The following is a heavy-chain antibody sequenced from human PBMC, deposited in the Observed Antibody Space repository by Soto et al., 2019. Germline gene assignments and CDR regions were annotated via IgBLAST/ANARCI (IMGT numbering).Heavy chain of an antibody. V-gene: IGHV3-23*01. D-gene: IGHD2-8*01. J-gene: IGHJ6*02. CDR1: GFSFSSFA. CDR3: AKTRGAMIYAISVCGIDV. Sequence: EVQLLESGGGFIHPGGSLRLSCAASGFSFSSFAMNWVRQAPGKGLEWVSIISGSADSTFYADSVKGRFTISRDNSKSTLYLQINSLRAEDTAVCYCAKTRGAMIYAISVCGIDVCVQGTTVTVSS. CDR2: ISGSADST.